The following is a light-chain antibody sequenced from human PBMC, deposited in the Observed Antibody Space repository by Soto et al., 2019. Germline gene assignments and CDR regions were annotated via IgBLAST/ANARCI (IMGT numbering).Light chain of an antibody. CDR1: SGHSNYA. CDR3: QTWGTGIQV. J-gene: IGLJ2*01. Sequence: QLELTQSPSASASLGASVKVTCTLSSGHSNYAIAWHQQQPEKGPRYLMKINSDGSHSKGDGIPDRFSGSRSGAERYLTISSLQSEDEADYYCQTWGTGIQVFGGGTELTVL. CDR2: INSDGSH. V-gene: IGLV4-69*01.